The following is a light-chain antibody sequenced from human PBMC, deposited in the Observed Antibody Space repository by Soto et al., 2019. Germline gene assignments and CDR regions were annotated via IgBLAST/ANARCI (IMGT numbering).Light chain of an antibody. CDR1: QSISAY. V-gene: IGKV1-39*01. J-gene: IGKJ3*01. CDR2: AAS. CDR3: QESYSTPSVT. Sequence: DIQMTQSPSSMSASVGDSVTITCRASQSISAYLNWYKQKPGKAPKLLIYAASSLQSGVPSRFSGSGSGTEFTRTISSLQPEDFATYYCQESYSTPSVTVGPGTKVDIK.